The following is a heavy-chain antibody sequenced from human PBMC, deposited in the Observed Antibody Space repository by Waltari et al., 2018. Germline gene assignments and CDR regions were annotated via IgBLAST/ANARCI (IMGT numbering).Heavy chain of an antibody. V-gene: IGHV1-69*12. Sequence: QVQLVQSGAEVKKPGSSVKVSCKASGGTFSSYAISWVRQAPGQGLEWMGGIIPIFGTANYAQKFQGRVTITADESTSTAYMELSSLRSEDTAVYYCASGVTPVVPAAISLDYWGQGTLVTVSS. CDR3: ASGVTPVVPAAISLDY. D-gene: IGHD2-2*02. CDR1: GGTFSSYA. CDR2: IIPIFGTA. J-gene: IGHJ4*02.